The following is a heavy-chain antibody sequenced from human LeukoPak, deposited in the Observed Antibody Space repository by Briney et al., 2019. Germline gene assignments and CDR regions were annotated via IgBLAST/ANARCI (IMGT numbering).Heavy chain of an antibody. CDR3: ARVNYYDSSGYYYDAFDI. Sequence: PSETLSLTCTVSGGSISSYYWSWIRQPAGKGLEWIGRIYTSGSTNYNPSLKSRVTMSVDTSKNQFSLKLSSVTAADTAVYYCARVNYYDSSGYYYDAFDIWGQGTTVTVSS. CDR2: IYTSGST. V-gene: IGHV4-4*07. D-gene: IGHD3-22*01. J-gene: IGHJ3*02. CDR1: GGSISSYY.